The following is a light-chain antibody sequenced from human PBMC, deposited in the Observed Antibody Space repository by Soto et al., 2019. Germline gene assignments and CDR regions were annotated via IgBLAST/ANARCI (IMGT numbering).Light chain of an antibody. CDR2: WAS. J-gene: IGKJ4*01. CDR1: QIFLYSSNHQNY. V-gene: IGKV4-1*01. Sequence: DIVMTQSTDSLAVSLGERDTINCKSSQIFLYSSNHQNYLAWYQQKPGQPPQLLIYWASTRESGVPDRFSGSGSGTDFTLTISSLQAEDVAVYYCQQYYTTPLTFGGGTKVDIK. CDR3: QQYYTTPLT.